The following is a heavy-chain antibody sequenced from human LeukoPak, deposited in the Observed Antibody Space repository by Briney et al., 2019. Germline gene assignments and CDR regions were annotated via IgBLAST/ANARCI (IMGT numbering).Heavy chain of an antibody. J-gene: IGHJ6*02. Sequence: ASVKVSCKASGYTFTSYYMHWVRQAPGQGLEWMGIINPSGGSTSYAQKFQGRVTMTRDMSTSTVYMELSSLRSEDTAVYYCARDGSPDYYGMDVWGQGTTVTVSS. CDR2: INPSGGST. V-gene: IGHV1-46*01. D-gene: IGHD1-26*01. CDR3: ARDGSPDYYGMDV. CDR1: GYTFTSYY.